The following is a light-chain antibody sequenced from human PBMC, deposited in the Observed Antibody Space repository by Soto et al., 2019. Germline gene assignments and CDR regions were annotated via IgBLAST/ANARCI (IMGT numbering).Light chain of an antibody. CDR3: QQRTNWPPA. V-gene: IGKV3-11*01. Sequence: EIGLKQSPSTLSLYQGQRATLSCRASQGVSNSLAWFQQKPGQAPRLLIYGASSRATGIPARFSGSGSGTDFTLTISSLEPEDFAIYYCQQRTNWPPAFCQGTRLEI. CDR2: GAS. CDR1: QGVSNS. J-gene: IGKJ5*01.